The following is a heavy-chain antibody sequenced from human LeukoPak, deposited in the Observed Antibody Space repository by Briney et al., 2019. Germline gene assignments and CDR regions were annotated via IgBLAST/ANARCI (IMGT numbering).Heavy chain of an antibody. Sequence: SEPLSLTCTVSGGSISSSSYYWGWIRQPPGKGLEWIGSIYYSGSTYYNPSLKSRVTISVDTSKNQFSLKLSSVTAADTAVYYCARALGAFDIWGQGTMVTVSS. CDR1: GGSISSSSYY. J-gene: IGHJ3*02. CDR3: ARALGAFDI. V-gene: IGHV4-39*07. CDR2: IYYSGST.